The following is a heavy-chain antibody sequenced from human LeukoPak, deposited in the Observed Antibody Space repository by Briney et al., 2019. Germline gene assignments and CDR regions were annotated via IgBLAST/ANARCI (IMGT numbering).Heavy chain of an antibody. CDR3: ARGRPGYSSSWLDY. J-gene: IGHJ4*02. Sequence: PSETLSLTCAVYGGSFSGYYWSWIRQPPGKGLEWIGEINHSGSTNYNPSLKSRVTISVDTSKNQFSLKLSSVTAADTAVYYCARGRPGYSSSWLDYWGQGTLVTVSS. CDR1: GGSFSGYY. CDR2: INHSGST. V-gene: IGHV4-34*01. D-gene: IGHD6-13*01.